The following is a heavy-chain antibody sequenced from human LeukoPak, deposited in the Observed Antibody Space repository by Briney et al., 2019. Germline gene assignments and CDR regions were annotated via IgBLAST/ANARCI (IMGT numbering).Heavy chain of an antibody. Sequence: GASVKVSCQASGYNFNNYGVTWVRQAPGQGLEWMGRISAYNGNTNYAQKFQGRVIMTTDTSTNTAYMELKSLRPSDTALYFRARGPRYYSDSSLYYFDYWAQGTLVTVSS. J-gene: IGHJ4*02. D-gene: IGHD3-22*01. CDR3: ARGPRYYSDSSLYYFDY. V-gene: IGHV1-18*01. CDR1: GYNFNNYG. CDR2: ISAYNGNT.